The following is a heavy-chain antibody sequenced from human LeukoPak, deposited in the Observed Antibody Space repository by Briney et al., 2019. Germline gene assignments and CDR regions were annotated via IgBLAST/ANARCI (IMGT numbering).Heavy chain of an antibody. CDR2: IIPILGIA. CDR3: ARVSPYYGSGSYYNKGYYYGMDV. J-gene: IGHJ6*02. V-gene: IGHV1-69*04. D-gene: IGHD3-10*01. CDR1: GGTFSSYA. Sequence: GASVKVSCKASGGTFSSYAISWVRQAPGQGLEWMGRIIPILGIANYAQKFQGRVTITADKSTSTAYMELSSLRSEDTAVYYCARVSPYYGSGSYYNKGYYYGMDVWGQGTTVTVSS.